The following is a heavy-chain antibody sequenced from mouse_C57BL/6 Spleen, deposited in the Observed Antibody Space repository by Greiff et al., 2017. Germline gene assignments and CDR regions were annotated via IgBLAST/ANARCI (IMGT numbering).Heavy chain of an antibody. V-gene: IGHV5-16*01. CDR1: GFTFSDYY. CDR2: INYDGSST. CDR3: AREGGPAWFAY. J-gene: IGHJ3*01. Sequence: EVKVVESEGGLVQPGSSMKLSCTASGFTFSDYYMAWVRQVPEKGLEWVANINYDGSSTYYLDSLKSRFIISRDNAKNILYLQMSSLKSEDTATYYCAREGGPAWFAYWGQGTLVTVSA.